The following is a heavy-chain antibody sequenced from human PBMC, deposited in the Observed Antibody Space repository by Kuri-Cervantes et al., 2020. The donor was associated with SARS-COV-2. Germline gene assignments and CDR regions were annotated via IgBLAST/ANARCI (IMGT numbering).Heavy chain of an antibody. J-gene: IGHJ4*02. D-gene: IGHD4-23*01. CDR2: INTHNGNT. V-gene: IGHV1-18*01. CDR3: ARSHTLYGGNSSPWDY. CDR1: GYSFINYG. Sequence: ASVKVSCKASGYSFINYGLTWVRQAPGRGLEWVASINTHNGNTNYAQILQGRVTMTADTFTNTAYMELRGLKSFDTGVYYCARSHTLYGGNSSPWDYWGQGTLVTVSS.